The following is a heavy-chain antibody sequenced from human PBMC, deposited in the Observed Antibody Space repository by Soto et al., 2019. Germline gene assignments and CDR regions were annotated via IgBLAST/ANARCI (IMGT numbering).Heavy chain of an antibody. D-gene: IGHD1-26*01. J-gene: IGHJ4*02. Sequence: SQTLSLTCAISGDSVSNNIAAWNWFRQSPSRGLEWLGRTYYRSKWYNDYAVSVKSRITINPDTSKNQFSLQLNSVTPEDTAVNYCARDGELRPFDYWGQGTLVTVSS. CDR3: ARDGELRPFDY. CDR2: TYYRSKWYN. CDR1: GDSVSNNIAA. V-gene: IGHV6-1*01.